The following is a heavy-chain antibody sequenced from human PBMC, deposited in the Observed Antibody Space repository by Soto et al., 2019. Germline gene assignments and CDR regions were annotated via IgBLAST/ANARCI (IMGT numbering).Heavy chain of an antibody. J-gene: IGHJ4*02. V-gene: IGHV1-69*12. CDR1: GGTFSSYA. Sequence: QVQLVQSGAEVKKPGSSVKVSCKASGGTFSSYAISWVRQAPGQGLEWMGGIIPIFGTANYEQKFQGRVTITADESTSKAYRGLSSLRTEDTAVYYCARGVRITMVRGVSDLDYGGQGTLVTVSS. D-gene: IGHD3-10*01. CDR2: IIPIFGTA. CDR3: ARGVRITMVRGVSDLDY.